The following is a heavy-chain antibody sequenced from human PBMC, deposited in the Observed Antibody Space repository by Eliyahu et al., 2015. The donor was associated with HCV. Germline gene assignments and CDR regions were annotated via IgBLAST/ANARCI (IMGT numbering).Heavy chain of an antibody. D-gene: IGHD3-22*01. Sequence: EVQLVXSGGVVVQPGGSLRLSCAASXFTFDDYNMHWVRQVPGKGLEWVSLISWDGGSTDYADSVKGRFTISRDNSKNSLYLQMNRLRTEDTALYYCAKGHDTSVFLFHYWGQGTLVTVSS. V-gene: IGHV3-43*01. CDR2: ISWDGGST. J-gene: IGHJ1*01. CDR3: AKGHDTSVFLFHY. CDR1: XFTFDDYN.